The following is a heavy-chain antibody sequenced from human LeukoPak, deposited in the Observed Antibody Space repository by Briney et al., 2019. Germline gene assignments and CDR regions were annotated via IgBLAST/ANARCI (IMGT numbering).Heavy chain of an antibody. CDR1: GFSLSRYW. Sequence: PGGSLRLSCTASGFSLSRYWMSWVRQAPGKGLEGVANIRQDGDEKHYVDSVKGRLTISRDNAKNSVYLQMTSLRAEDTAVYFCAREGDTSPGLDYWGQGALVTVSS. J-gene: IGHJ4*02. V-gene: IGHV3-7*01. CDR3: AREGDTSPGLDY. CDR2: IRQDGDEK.